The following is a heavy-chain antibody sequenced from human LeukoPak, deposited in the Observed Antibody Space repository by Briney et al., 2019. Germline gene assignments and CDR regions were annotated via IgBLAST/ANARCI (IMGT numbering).Heavy chain of an antibody. CDR2: ISSSSSYI. Sequence: PGGSLRLSCAASGFTFSSYSIIWVRQAPGKGLEWVSSISSSSSYIYYADSVKGRFTISRDNAKNSLYLQMNSLRAEDTAVYYCARAEAAAGTLGEYYYYYYMDVWGKGTTVTVSS. D-gene: IGHD6-13*01. J-gene: IGHJ6*03. CDR1: GFTFSSYS. CDR3: ARAEAAAGTLGEYYYYYYMDV. V-gene: IGHV3-21*01.